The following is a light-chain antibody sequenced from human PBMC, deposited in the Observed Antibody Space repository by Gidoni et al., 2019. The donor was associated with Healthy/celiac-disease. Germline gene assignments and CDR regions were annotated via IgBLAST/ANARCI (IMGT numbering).Light chain of an antibody. J-gene: IGKJ1*01. CDR2: GAS. V-gene: IGKV3-20*01. CDR1: QSVSSSY. Sequence: EIVLTQTPGTLSLSLGERATLSCRANQSVSSSYLAWYQQKPGQAPRLLVYGASSRATGIPDKFSGSGTGTGFTLTISRLEPGNFAVYYCQQYGSSPRTFGQGTKVEIK. CDR3: QQYGSSPRT.